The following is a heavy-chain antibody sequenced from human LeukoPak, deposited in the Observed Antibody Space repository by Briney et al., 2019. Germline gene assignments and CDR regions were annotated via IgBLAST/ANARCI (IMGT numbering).Heavy chain of an antibody. Sequence: SETLSLICTVSGRSLSSSSYYWGWIRQPPGKGLEWIGSIYYSGSTNYNPSLKSRVTIAVDTSKNQFSLKLSSVTAADTAVYYCARGHCSSTSCYLGGRSYFDYWGQGTLVTVSS. J-gene: IGHJ4*02. CDR1: GRSLSSSSYY. CDR2: IYYSGST. CDR3: ARGHCSSTSCYLGGRSYFDY. D-gene: IGHD2-2*01. V-gene: IGHV4-39*07.